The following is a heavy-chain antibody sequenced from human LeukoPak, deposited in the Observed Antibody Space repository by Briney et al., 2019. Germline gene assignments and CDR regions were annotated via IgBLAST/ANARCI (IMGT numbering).Heavy chain of an antibody. CDR1: GYTFTSYA. V-gene: IGHV1-3*01. J-gene: IGHJ4*02. Sequence: ASVKVSCKASGYTFTSYAMHWVRQAPGQRLEWMGWINAGNGNTKYSQKSQGRVTITRDTPASTAYMELSSLRSEDTAVYYCAREDSYHDFDYWGQGTLVTVSS. CDR3: AREDSYHDFDY. CDR2: INAGNGNT. D-gene: IGHD5-24*01.